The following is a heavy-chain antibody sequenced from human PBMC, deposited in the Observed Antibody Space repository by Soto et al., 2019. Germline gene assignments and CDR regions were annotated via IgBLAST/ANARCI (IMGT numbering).Heavy chain of an antibody. J-gene: IGHJ5*02. Sequence: QITLKESGPTLVKPTQTLTLTCTFSGFSLSTSGVGVGWIRQPTGKALEWLALIYWDDDKRYRPSLKRRLTITKDTSTHQVVLTMTNLDPVDTATYSCALTYYGSGSYYNVRWFDPWGQGTLVTVSS. V-gene: IGHV2-5*02. CDR3: ALTYYGSGSYYNVRWFDP. CDR1: GFSLSTSGVG. D-gene: IGHD3-10*01. CDR2: IYWDDDK.